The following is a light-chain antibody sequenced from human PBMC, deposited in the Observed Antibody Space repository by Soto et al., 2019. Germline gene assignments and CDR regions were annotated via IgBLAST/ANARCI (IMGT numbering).Light chain of an antibody. J-gene: IGLJ3*02. V-gene: IGLV2-23*02. CDR3: CSYAGSSTFV. Sequence: QSALTQPASVSGSPGQSITISCAGTSSDVGSYNLVSWYQQHPGKAPKLLISEVSKRPSGVSNRFSGFKSGSTASLTISGLQAEDEADFYCCSYAGSSTFVFGGGTKATVL. CDR2: EVS. CDR1: SSDVGSYNL.